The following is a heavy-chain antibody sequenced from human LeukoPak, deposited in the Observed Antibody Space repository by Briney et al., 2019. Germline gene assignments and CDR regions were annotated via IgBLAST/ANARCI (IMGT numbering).Heavy chain of an antibody. Sequence: IYYSRSTNYNASLKSRGTISVDTSKKQFSLKQRSVTAADTAVYYCARLASIAAPRRPYNWFDPWGQGTLVTVSS. V-gene: IGHV4-59*08. CDR2: IYYSRST. J-gene: IGHJ5*02. CDR3: ARLASIAAPRRPYNWFDP. D-gene: IGHD6-6*01.